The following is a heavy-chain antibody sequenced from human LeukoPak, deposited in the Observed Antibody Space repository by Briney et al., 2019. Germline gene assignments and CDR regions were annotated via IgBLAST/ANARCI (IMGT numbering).Heavy chain of an antibody. D-gene: IGHD3-10*01. Sequence: SETLSLTCAVYGGSFSGYYWSWIRQPPGKGLEWIGEINHSGSTNYNPSLKSRVTISVDTSKNQFSLKLSSVTAADTAMYYCARAPMVRGRLIDYWGQGTLVTVSS. CDR3: ARAPMVRGRLIDY. V-gene: IGHV4-34*01. J-gene: IGHJ4*02. CDR2: INHSGST. CDR1: GGSFSGYY.